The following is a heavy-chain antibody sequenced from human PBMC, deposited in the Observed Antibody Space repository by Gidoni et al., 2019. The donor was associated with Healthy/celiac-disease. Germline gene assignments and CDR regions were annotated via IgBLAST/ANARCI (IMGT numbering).Heavy chain of an antibody. CDR2: ISGSGGST. V-gene: IGHV3-23*01. Sequence: EVQLLESGGGLVQPGGSLRLSCAASGFTFSSYAMSWVRQAPGKGLEWVSAISGSGGSTYYADSVKGRFTISRDNSKNTLYLQMNSLRAEDTAVYYCAKDSTISVLRYFDWQNYYYYYGMDVWGQGTTVTVSS. CDR1: GFTFSSYA. CDR3: AKDSTISVLRYFDWQNYYYYYGMDV. J-gene: IGHJ6*02. D-gene: IGHD3-9*01.